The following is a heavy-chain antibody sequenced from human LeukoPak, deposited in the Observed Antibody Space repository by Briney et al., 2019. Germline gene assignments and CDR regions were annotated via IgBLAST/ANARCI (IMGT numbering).Heavy chain of an antibody. CDR3: ARDGFWSGYPNWFDP. CDR1: GYTFTSYA. J-gene: IGHJ5*02. V-gene: IGHV1-3*01. D-gene: IGHD3-3*01. Sequence: ASVKVSCKASGYTFTSYAMHWLRQAPGQRLEWMGWINAGNGNTKYSQKFQGRVTITRDTSASTAYMELSSLRSEDTAVYYCARDGFWSGYPNWFDPWGQGTLVTVSS. CDR2: INAGNGNT.